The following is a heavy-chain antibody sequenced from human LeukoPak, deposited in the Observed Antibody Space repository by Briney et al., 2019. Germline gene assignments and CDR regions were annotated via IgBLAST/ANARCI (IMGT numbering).Heavy chain of an antibody. Sequence: PSETLSLTCTVSGYSISSGYYWGWIRQPAGKGLEWIGRIYTSGSTNYNPSLKSRVTMSVDTSKNQFSLKLSSVTAADTAVYYCARVRSGGLDYWGQGTLVTVSS. CDR3: ARVRSGGLDY. V-gene: IGHV4-4*07. D-gene: IGHD3-3*01. CDR1: GYSISSGYY. J-gene: IGHJ4*02. CDR2: IYTSGST.